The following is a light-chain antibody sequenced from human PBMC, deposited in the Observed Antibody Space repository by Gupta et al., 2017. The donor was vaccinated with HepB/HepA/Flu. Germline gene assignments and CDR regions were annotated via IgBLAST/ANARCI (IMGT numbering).Light chain of an antibody. CDR3: QQIRSFRSVT. V-gene: IGKV1-12*02. CDR1: RDISSW. CDR2: AAS. Sequence: DIQMTQSPSSVSSSVGDRVTLTCRASRDISSWLAWYKQKPVKAPKLLIYAASSWQAGVPSRFCGGGCGKYLSLTSSSRQQEDFAAYYSQQIRSFRSVTFGRGTKVEIK. J-gene: IGKJ4*01.